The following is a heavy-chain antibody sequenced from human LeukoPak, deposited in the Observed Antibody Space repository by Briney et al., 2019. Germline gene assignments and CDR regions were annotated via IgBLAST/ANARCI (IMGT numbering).Heavy chain of an antibody. Sequence: GGSLRLSCAASGFTLSSYSMNWVRQAPGKGLEWVSSISSSSSYIYYADSVKGRFTISRDNAKNSLYLQMNSLRAEDTAVYYCARGGKSTPALFDYWGQGTLVTVSS. J-gene: IGHJ4*02. CDR2: ISSSSSYI. V-gene: IGHV3-21*01. D-gene: IGHD2/OR15-2a*01. CDR3: ARGGKSTPALFDY. CDR1: GFTLSSYS.